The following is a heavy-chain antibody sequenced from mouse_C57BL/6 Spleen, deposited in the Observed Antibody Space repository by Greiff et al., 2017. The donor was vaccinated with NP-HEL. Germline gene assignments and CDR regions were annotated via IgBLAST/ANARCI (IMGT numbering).Heavy chain of an antibody. D-gene: IGHD4-1*01. CDR3: ARGGPNWDYFDY. CDR1: GYTFTSYW. CDR2: IYPSDSET. V-gene: IGHV1-61*01. Sequence: QVQLKQPGAELVRPGSSVKLSCKASGYTFTSYWMDWVKQRPGQGLEWIGNIYPSDSETHYNQKFKDKATLTVDKSSSTAYMQLSSLTSEDSAVYYCARGGPNWDYFDYWGQGTTLTVSS. J-gene: IGHJ2*01.